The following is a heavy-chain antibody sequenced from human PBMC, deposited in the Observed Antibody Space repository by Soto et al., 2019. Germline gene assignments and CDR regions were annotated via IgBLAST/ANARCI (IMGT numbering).Heavy chain of an antibody. Sequence: GGSLRLSCAASGFTFSSYGMHWVRQAPGKGLEWVAVISYDGSNKYYADSVKGRFTISRDNSKNTLYLQMNSLRAEDTAVYYCAKDLIVVVPAAIGRAPFDYWGQGTLVTVSS. CDR1: GFTFSSYG. V-gene: IGHV3-30*18. D-gene: IGHD2-2*01. J-gene: IGHJ4*02. CDR3: AKDLIVVVPAAIGRAPFDY. CDR2: ISYDGSNK.